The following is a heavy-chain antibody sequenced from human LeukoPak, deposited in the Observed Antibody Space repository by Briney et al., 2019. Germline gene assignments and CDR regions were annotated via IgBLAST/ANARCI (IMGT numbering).Heavy chain of an antibody. V-gene: IGHV3-30*18. CDR1: GITFSSYG. D-gene: IGHD1-26*01. Sequence: GGSLRLSCAASGITFSSYGIHWVRQAPGKGLEWVAVISYDGSNKYYADSVKGRFTISRDNSKNTLYLQVNSLRAEDTAVYYCAQDRIVGATGWFDPWGQGTLVTVSS. CDR2: ISYDGSNK. J-gene: IGHJ5*02. CDR3: AQDRIVGATGWFDP.